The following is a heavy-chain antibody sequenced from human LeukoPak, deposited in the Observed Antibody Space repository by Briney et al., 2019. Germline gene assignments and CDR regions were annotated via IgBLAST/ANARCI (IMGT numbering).Heavy chain of an antibody. J-gene: IGHJ4*02. CDR1: GFTFSSYA. Sequence: GGSLRLSCAASGFTFSSYAMHWVRQAPGKGLEWVAVISYDGSNKYYADSVKGRFTISRDNSKNTLYLQMNSLRAEDTAVYYCARDSRNYGDFSRSLDYWGQGTLVTVSS. D-gene: IGHD4-17*01. CDR3: ARDSRNYGDFSRSLDY. V-gene: IGHV3-30-3*01. CDR2: ISYDGSNK.